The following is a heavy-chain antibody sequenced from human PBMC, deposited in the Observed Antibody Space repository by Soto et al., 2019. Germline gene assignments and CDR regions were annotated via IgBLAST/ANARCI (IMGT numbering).Heavy chain of an antibody. Sequence: QVQVVQSGAEVKKPGSSVKVSCKASGGTFSNYAISWVRQAPGHGLEWVGGIIPLTETPVYAQTVQDRLTVTAGEFTSAAYMELSSLRSDDTAVYYGAIAPRNSWTCEFWGQGTLVTVSS. CDR3: AIAPRNSWTCEF. CDR2: IIPLTETP. J-gene: IGHJ4*02. CDR1: GGTFSNYA. D-gene: IGHD6-13*01. V-gene: IGHV1-69*01.